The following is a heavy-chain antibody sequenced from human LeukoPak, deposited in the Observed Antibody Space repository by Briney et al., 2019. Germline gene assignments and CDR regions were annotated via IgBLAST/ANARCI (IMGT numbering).Heavy chain of an antibody. V-gene: IGHV3-11*06. CDR3: AKGGGSGRLDY. CDR2: ISSSSSFT. J-gene: IGHJ4*02. Sequence: VGSLRLSCAVSGFTFTDYYMSWIRQAPGKGLEWVSYISSSSSFTNYADSVKGRFTISRDNAKNSLYLQMNSLRAEDTAVYYCAKGGGSGRLDYWGQGTLVTVSS. D-gene: IGHD3-10*01. CDR1: GFTFTDYY.